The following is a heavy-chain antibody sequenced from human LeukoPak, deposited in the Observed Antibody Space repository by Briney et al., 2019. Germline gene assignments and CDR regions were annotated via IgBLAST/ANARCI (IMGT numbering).Heavy chain of an antibody. CDR1: GYTFTSYG. CDR2: INPNSGGT. D-gene: IGHD6-13*01. J-gene: IGHJ5*02. Sequence: ASVTVSCTTSGYTFTSYGISWVRQAPGQGLEWMGRINPNSGGTNYAQKFQGRVTMTRDTSISTAYMGLSRLRSDDTAVYYCARASGDYSSRRLRPWGQGTLVTVSS. CDR3: ARASGDYSSRRLRP. V-gene: IGHV1-2*06.